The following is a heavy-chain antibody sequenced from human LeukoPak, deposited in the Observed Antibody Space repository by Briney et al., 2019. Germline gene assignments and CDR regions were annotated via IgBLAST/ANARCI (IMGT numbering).Heavy chain of an antibody. CDR3: ARDWGGRGVY. CDR2: IYHSGST. D-gene: IGHD2-8*01. J-gene: IGHJ4*02. Sequence: SQTLSLTCTVSGGSISSGGYYWSWIRQPPGKGLEWIGYIYHSGSTYYNPSLKSRVTISVDRSKNQFSLKLSSVTAADTAVYYCARDWGGRGVYWGQGTLVTVSS. V-gene: IGHV4-30-2*01. CDR1: GGSISSGGYY.